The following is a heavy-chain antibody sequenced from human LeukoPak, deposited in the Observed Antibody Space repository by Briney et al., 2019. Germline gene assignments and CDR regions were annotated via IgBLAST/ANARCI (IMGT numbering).Heavy chain of an antibody. D-gene: IGHD6-19*01. CDR2: ITSSSSYI. J-gene: IGHJ4*02. Sequence: PGGSLRLSCAASGFTFSSYSMNWVRQASGKGLEWVSSITSSSSYIYYADSVKGRFTISRDNVKNSLYLQMNSLRAEDTAVYYCARDGSPTSSGWYGPEDYWGQGTLVTVSS. CDR1: GFTFSSYS. V-gene: IGHV3-21*01. CDR3: ARDGSPTSSGWYGPEDY.